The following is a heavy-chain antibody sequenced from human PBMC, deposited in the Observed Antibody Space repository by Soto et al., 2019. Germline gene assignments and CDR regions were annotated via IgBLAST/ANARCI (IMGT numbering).Heavy chain of an antibody. Sequence: QVQLVQSGAEVRKPGASVRVSCKASGYTFTGYYMHWVRQAPGQGLEWMGIINPSGGSTSYAQKFQGRVTMTRDTSTSTVYMELSSLRSEDTAVYYCATLAGYCSSTSCYWGHFDYWGQGTLVTVSS. V-gene: IGHV1-46*01. CDR1: GYTFTGYY. D-gene: IGHD2-2*01. CDR3: ATLAGYCSSTSCYWGHFDY. J-gene: IGHJ4*02. CDR2: INPSGGST.